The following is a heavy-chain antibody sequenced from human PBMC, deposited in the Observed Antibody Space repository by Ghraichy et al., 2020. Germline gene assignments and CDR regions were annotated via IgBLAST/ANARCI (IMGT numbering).Heavy chain of an antibody. J-gene: IGHJ4*02. CDR1: EFTFSDYG. D-gene: IGHD6-19*01. CDR3: ARDGKAPGRGWDLFHDY. V-gene: IGHV3-23*01. Sequence: GGSLRLSCAASEFTFSDYGMSWVRQAPGMGLEWVSTINGGGDTTYYANSVKGRFIISRDNSKNTLYLQMNSLRAEDTAIYFCARDGKAPGRGWDLFHDYWGQGTLVTVSS. CDR2: INGGGDTT.